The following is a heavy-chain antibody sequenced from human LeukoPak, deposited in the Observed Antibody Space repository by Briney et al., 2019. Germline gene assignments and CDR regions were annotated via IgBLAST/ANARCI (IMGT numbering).Heavy chain of an antibody. CDR3: AGMVRGADYYYYYMDV. V-gene: IGHV3-11*01. CDR2: ISSSGSTI. Sequence: GGSLRLSCAASGFTFSDYYMSWIRQAPGKGMEWVSYISSSGSTIYYADSVKGRFTISRDNAKNSLYLQMNSLRAEDTAVYYCAGMVRGADYYYYYMDVWGKGTTVTISS. J-gene: IGHJ6*03. D-gene: IGHD3-10*01. CDR1: GFTFSDYY.